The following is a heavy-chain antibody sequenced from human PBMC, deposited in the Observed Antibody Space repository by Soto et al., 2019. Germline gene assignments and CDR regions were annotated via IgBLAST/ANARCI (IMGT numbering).Heavy chain of an antibody. CDR2: IYPGDSDT. Sequence: PXESLTIFFKGSGYIFTDYWIALVRQMPGKAPEWMGIIYPGDSDTRYSPSFKGQVTISADKSINTAYLQWSSLKASDTAMYYCTRLISPVAARPSWGQGTLVTVYS. CDR3: TRLISPVAARPS. J-gene: IGHJ4*02. V-gene: IGHV5-51*01. CDR1: GYIFTDYW. D-gene: IGHD2-15*01.